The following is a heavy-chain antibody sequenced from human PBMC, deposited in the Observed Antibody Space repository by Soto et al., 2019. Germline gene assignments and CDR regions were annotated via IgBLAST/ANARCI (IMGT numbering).Heavy chain of an antibody. V-gene: IGHV4-34*01. CDR2: INHSGST. D-gene: IGHD2-2*01. CDR3: ARGGIVVVPASFGANWFDP. J-gene: IGHJ5*02. CDR1: GGSFSGYY. Sequence: SETLSLTGAVYGGSFSGYYWSWIRQPPGKGLEWIGEINHSGSTNYNPSLKSRVTISVDTSTNQFSLKLSSVTAADTAVYYCARGGIVVVPASFGANWFDPWGQGTLVTVSS.